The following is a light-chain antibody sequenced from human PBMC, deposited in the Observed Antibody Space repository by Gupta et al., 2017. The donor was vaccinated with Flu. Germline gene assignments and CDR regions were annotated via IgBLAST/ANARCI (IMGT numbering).Light chain of an antibody. CDR1: NIGSKS. V-gene: IGLV3-21*02. J-gene: IGLJ2*01. CDR3: QVWDSSSDHVV. Sequence: VSVAPGQTARITCGGNNIGSKSVHWYQQKPGQAPILVGYDDSDRPSGIPERFSGSKSGNTATLTISRVEAGDEADYYCQVWDSSSDHVVFGGGTKLTVL. CDR2: DDS.